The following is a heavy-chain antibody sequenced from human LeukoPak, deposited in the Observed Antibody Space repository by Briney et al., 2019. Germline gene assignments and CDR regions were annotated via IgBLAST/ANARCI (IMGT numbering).Heavy chain of an antibody. CDR3: ARSCYGDYDYFDY. D-gene: IGHD4-17*01. Sequence: GRSLRLSCAASGFTFSSYAMHWVRQAPGKGLEWVAVISYDGSNKYYADSVKGRFTISRDNSKNTLYLQMNSLRAEDTAVYYCARSCYGDYDYFDYWGQGTLVTVSS. CDR2: ISYDGSNK. J-gene: IGHJ4*02. V-gene: IGHV3-30*04. CDR1: GFTFSSYA.